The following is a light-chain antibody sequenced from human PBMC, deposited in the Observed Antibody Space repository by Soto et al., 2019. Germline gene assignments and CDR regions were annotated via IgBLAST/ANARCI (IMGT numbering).Light chain of an antibody. CDR1: QGIRNF. V-gene: IGKV1-27*01. CDR2: AAS. CDR3: QKYSSVPV. Sequence: DIQMTQSTTSLSASVGDRVTITCRASQGIRNFVAWYQQKPGQAPKLLIYAASTLQSGVPSRFSGSGSGTDFTLTINSLQPEDVATYSCQKYSSVPVFGPGTKVEIK. J-gene: IGKJ3*01.